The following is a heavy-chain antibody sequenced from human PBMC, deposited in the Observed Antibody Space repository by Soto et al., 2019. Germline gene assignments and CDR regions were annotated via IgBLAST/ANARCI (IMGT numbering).Heavy chain of an antibody. CDR2: IYHSGST. J-gene: IGHJ4*02. D-gene: IGHD5-12*01. Sequence: QLQLQESGSGLVKPSQTLSLTCAVSGGAISSGGYPWSWIRQPPGKGLEWIGYIYHSGSTYYNPSLKSRVTISVDRSKNQCSLKLSSVTAADTAVYDCAAGGGLPRYYWGQGTLVTVSS. CDR1: GGAISSGGYP. CDR3: AAGGGLPRYY. V-gene: IGHV4-30-2*01.